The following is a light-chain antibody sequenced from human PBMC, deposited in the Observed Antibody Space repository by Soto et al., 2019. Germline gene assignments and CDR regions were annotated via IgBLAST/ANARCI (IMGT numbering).Light chain of an antibody. CDR1: QDISNY. J-gene: IGKJ4*01. V-gene: IGKV1-33*01. CDR2: DAS. CDR3: QLHDDLALT. Sequence: DIQMTQSPSSLSASVGDRVTITCQASQDISNYLDWYQQKPGKAPKLLIYDASNLQTGVPSRFSGSGFGTDFSLTISSLQPEDIATYYCQLHDDLALTFGGGTKVEIK.